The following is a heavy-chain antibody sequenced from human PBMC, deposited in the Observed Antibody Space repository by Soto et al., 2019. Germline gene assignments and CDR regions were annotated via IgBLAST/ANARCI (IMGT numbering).Heavy chain of an antibody. V-gene: IGHV3-21*01. CDR3: ASYYDSRGPHFDY. Sequence: PGGSLRLSCAASGFIFSSYNMNWVRQAPGKGLEWVSSISSSSSYIYYADSVEGRFTISRDNAKNSLYLQMNSLRAEDTAVYYCASYYDSRGPHFDYWGQGLLVTVSS. CDR1: GFIFSSYN. CDR2: ISSSSSYI. D-gene: IGHD3-22*01. J-gene: IGHJ4*02.